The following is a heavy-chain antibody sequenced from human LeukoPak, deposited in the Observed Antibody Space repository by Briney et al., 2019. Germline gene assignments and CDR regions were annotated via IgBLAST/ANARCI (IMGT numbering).Heavy chain of an antibody. CDR3: ATRKLGNDY. CDR1: GGSISSSSYY. D-gene: IGHD7-27*01. CDR2: IYYSGST. Sequence: SETLSLTCTVSGGSISSSSYYWGWIRQPPGKGLEWIGSIYYSGSTHYNPSLKSRVTISVDTSKNQFSLKLYSVTAADTAVYYCATRKLGNDYWGQGTLVTVSS. V-gene: IGHV4-39*07. J-gene: IGHJ4*02.